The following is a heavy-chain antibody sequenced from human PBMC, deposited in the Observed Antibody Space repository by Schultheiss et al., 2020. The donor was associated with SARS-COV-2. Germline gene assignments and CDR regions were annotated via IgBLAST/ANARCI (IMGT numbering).Heavy chain of an antibody. CDR2: IKQDGSVE. CDR1: GFTFSNYW. CDR3: VKEGEEMGTS. J-gene: IGHJ4*02. Sequence: GGSLRLSCAASGFTFSNYWMHWVRQVPGKGLQWVANIKQDGSVEHYVDSVRGRFIISRDNAKNSLDLQMNSLRVDDTAVYYCVKEGEEMGTSWGQGTLVTVSS. V-gene: IGHV3-7*03. D-gene: IGHD1-1*01.